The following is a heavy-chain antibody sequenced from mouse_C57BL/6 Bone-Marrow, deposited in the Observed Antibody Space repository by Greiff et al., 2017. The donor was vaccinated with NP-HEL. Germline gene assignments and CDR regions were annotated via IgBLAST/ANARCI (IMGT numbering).Heavy chain of an antibody. CDR1: ATRCPLPF. J-gene: IGHJ3*01. CDR3: ARGYDP. Sequence: QVQLQQPGAELVKPGASVKLSCKALATRCPLPFMHFFTPPPLRGLELIGRIDPILCCTKYNEKFKSKATLTVDKPSSTAYMQLSSLTSEDSAVYYCARGYDPWGQGTLVTVSA. V-gene: IGHV1-72*01. D-gene: IGHD2-2*01. CDR2: IDPILCCT.